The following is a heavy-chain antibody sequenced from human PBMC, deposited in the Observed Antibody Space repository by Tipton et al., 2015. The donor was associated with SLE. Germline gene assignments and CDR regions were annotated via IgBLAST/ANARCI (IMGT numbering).Heavy chain of an antibody. Sequence: LRLSCIVSGGSITSSSYYWSWIRQSPGKGLEWIGHIHNSGSPSYSPSLRSRVAMSMDTFKNQFSLKLSSVTAADTAVYYCARGVLGGSYPYWGQGTLVTVSS. CDR1: GGSITSSSYY. CDR3: ARGVLGGSYPY. D-gene: IGHD1-26*01. V-gene: IGHV4-61*05. J-gene: IGHJ4*02. CDR2: IHNSGSP.